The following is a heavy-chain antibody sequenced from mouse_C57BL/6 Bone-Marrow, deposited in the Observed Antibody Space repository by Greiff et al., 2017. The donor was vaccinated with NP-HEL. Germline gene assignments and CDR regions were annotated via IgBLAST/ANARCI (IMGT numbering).Heavy chain of an antibody. CDR3: ARDYYGSRRYAMDY. CDR2: IYPGSGST. Sequence: QVQLQQPGAELVKPGASVKMSCKASGYTFTSYWITWVKQRPGQGLEWIGDIYPGSGSTNYNEKFKSKATLTVDTSSSTAYMQLSSLTSEDSAVYYCARDYYGSRRYAMDYWGQGTSVTVSS. V-gene: IGHV1-55*01. J-gene: IGHJ4*01. D-gene: IGHD1-1*01. CDR1: GYTFTSYW.